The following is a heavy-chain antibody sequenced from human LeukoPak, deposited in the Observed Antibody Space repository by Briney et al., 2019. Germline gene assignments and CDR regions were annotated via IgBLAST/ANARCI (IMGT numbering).Heavy chain of an antibody. Sequence: SETLSLTCTVSGGSISSSSYYWSWIRQPPGKGLEWIGEINHSGSTNYNPSLKSRVTISVDTSKNQFSLKLSSVTAADTAVYYCARGSRQWLVRGAEYFQHWGQGTLVTVSS. CDR1: GGSISSSSYY. J-gene: IGHJ1*01. V-gene: IGHV4-39*07. CDR3: ARGSRQWLVRGAEYFQH. CDR2: INHSGST. D-gene: IGHD6-19*01.